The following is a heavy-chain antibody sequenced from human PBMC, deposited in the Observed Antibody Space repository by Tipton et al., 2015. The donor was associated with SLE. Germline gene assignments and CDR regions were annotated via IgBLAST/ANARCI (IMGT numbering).Heavy chain of an antibody. CDR2: ISNSAGRS. J-gene: IGHJ4*02. CDR3: ARLSLDSWDLPQCFDS. V-gene: IGHV3-23*01. D-gene: IGHD1-26*01. Sequence: SLRLSCAASGFAFSYYGMNWVRRAPGQGLEWVSGISNSAGRSYYADSVKGRFTISRDNSKNTVYLQMNSLGAQDTAVYYCARLSLDSWDLPQCFDSWGQGTLVTVSS. CDR1: GFAFSYYG.